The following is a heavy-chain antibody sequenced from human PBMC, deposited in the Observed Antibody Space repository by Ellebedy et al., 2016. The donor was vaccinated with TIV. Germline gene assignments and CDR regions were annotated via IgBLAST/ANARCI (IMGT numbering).Heavy chain of an antibody. CDR2: ISGSGGST. CDR3: AKDHTTGTLFDY. D-gene: IGHD1-1*01. V-gene: IGHV3-23*01. Sequence: GGSLRLXXAASGFTFSSYAMSWVRQAPGKGLEWVSAISGSGGSTYYADSVKGRFTISRDNSKNTLYLQMNSLRAEDTAVYYCAKDHTTGTLFDYWGQGTLVTVSS. J-gene: IGHJ4*02. CDR1: GFTFSSYA.